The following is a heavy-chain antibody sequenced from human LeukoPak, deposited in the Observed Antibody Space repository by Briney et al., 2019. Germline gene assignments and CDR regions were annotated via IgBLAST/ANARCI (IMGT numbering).Heavy chain of an antibody. D-gene: IGHD2-15*01. J-gene: IGHJ5*02. CDR1: GFTFSSYS. CDR2: ISSSSSYI. CDR3: ARALSPGYCSGGSCYSDWFDP. Sequence: PGGSLRLSGAASGFTFSSYSMKWVRQAPGKGLERVSSISSSSSYIYYADSVKGRFTISRDNAKNSLYLQMNSLRAEDTAVYYCARALSPGYCSGGSCYSDWFDPWGQGTLVTVSS. V-gene: IGHV3-21*01.